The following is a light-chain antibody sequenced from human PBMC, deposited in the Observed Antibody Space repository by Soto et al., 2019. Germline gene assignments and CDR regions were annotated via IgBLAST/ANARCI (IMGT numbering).Light chain of an antibody. Sequence: QLVLTQPPSASGTPGQRVTISCSGSSSNIGSNSANWYQQLPGTAPKLLIYSNTQWPSGIPHRFSGSKSGTSASLAISGLQSEDEADYYCASWDGSLNGYVFGTGTKLTVL. CDR3: ASWDGSLNGYV. CDR2: SNT. CDR1: SSNIGSNS. J-gene: IGLJ1*01. V-gene: IGLV1-44*01.